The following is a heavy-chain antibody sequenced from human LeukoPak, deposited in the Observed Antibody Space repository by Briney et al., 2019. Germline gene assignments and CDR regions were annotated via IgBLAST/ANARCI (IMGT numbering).Heavy chain of an antibody. CDR2: IHYSGST. V-gene: IGHV4-59*11. Sequence: ASETLSLTCTVSGGSISSHYWSWIRQPPGKGLEWIGYIHYSGSTKYNPYLKSRLTISVDTSKNQFFLKLSSVTAADTAVYYCARERAAYYYLDVWGKGTTVTVSS. J-gene: IGHJ6*03. CDR1: GGSISSHY. CDR3: ARERAAYYYLDV. D-gene: IGHD6-25*01.